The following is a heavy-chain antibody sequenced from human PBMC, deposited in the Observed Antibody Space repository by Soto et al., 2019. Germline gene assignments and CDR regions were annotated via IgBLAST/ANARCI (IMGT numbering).Heavy chain of an antibody. CDR1: GGSVSNKTYY. Sequence: ETLSLTCTVSGGSVSNKTYYWSFIRHAPLTRLEWIGYFYYSGTTNYNPSLKSGVTISVDLSKNQFSLRLSSVTTAETALYYCPRTTDVPNTLRSRSFFDYWGQGTLLTVSS. V-gene: IGHV4-61*01. J-gene: IGHJ4*02. CDR3: PRTTDVPNTLRSRSFFDY. CDR2: FYYSGTT. D-gene: IGHD4-17*01.